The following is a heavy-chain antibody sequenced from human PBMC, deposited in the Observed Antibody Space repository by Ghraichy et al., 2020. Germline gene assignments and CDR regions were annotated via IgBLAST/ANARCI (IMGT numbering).Heavy chain of an antibody. J-gene: IGHJ4*02. V-gene: IGHV4-61*01. CDR2: FYTTGST. CDR1: GGSVSSDSFY. CDR3: AREFDS. Sequence: SDTLSLTCTVSGGSVSSDSFYWSWIRQPPGKGLEWIGCFYTTGSTKYNPSLRSRVTISLDKSKNQLSLSLNSVTAADTAVYYCAREFDSWGQGALVTVSS.